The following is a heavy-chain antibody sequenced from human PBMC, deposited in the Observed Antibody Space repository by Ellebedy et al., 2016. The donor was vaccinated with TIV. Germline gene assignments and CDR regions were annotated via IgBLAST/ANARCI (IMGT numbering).Heavy chain of an antibody. V-gene: IGHV1-46*01. CDR1: GYTFTSYY. CDR2: VIPMNGLA. CDR3: ARDTPYYYGSGSLGY. J-gene: IGHJ4*02. D-gene: IGHD3-10*01. Sequence: GGSLRLSCAASGYTFTSYYMHWVRQAPGQRLEWVGRVIPMNGLANTAQRFQGRVTITRDTSASTAYMELSSLRSEDTAVYYCARDTPYYYGSGSLGYWGQGTLVTVSS.